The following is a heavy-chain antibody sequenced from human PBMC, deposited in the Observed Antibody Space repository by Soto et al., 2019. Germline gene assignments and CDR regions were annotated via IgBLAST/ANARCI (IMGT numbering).Heavy chain of an antibody. J-gene: IGHJ4*02. V-gene: IGHV3-23*01. D-gene: IGHD6-6*01. CDR3: AKVLRRYSSSSYYFDY. CDR2: ISGSGGST. Sequence: GGSLRLSCAASGFTFSSYAMSWVRQAPGKGLEWVSAISGSGGSTYYADSVKGRFTISRDNSKNTLYLQMNSLRAEDTTVYYCAKVLRRYSSSSYYFDYWGQGTLVTVSS. CDR1: GFTFSSYA.